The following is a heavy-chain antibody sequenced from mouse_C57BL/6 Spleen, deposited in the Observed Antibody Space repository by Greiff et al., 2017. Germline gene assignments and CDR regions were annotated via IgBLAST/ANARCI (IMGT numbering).Heavy chain of an antibody. CDR2: IDPETGGT. Sequence: QVQLQQSGAELVRPGASVTLSCKASGYTFTDYEMHWVKQTPVHGLEWIGAIDPETGGTAYNQKFKGKAILTADKSSSTAYMALRSLTSEDSAVCYCTRDTTVDYWGQGTTLTVSS. V-gene: IGHV1-15*01. J-gene: IGHJ2*01. D-gene: IGHD1-1*01. CDR1: GYTFTDYE. CDR3: TRDTTVDY.